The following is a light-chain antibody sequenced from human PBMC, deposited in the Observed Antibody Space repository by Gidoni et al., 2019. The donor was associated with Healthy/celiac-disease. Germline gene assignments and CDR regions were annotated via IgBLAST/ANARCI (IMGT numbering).Light chain of an antibody. Sequence: IQLTPSPSTLSASAGDRVTITCRASQSISSWLSWYQQKPGKSPKLLIYDASSLESGVPSRFSGSGSGTEFTLTISSLQPDDFATYYCKQYNSYSPRTFGQGTKVEIK. V-gene: IGKV1-5*01. J-gene: IGKJ1*01. CDR2: DAS. CDR1: QSISSW. CDR3: KQYNSYSPRT.